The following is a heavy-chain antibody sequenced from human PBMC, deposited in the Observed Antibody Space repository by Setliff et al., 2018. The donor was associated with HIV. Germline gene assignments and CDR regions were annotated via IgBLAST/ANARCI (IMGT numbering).Heavy chain of an antibody. V-gene: IGHV1-46*01. CDR1: GYTFTSYY. J-gene: IGHJ6*03. CDR3: ARDGVRGYDSSGYLFSWVRRFHHDYYYYYMDV. Sequence: ASVKVSCKASGYTFTSYYMHWVRQDPGQGLEWMGIINPSGGSTSYAQKFQGRVTMTRDTSTSTVYMELSSLRSEDTAVYYCARDGVRGYDSSGYLFSWVRRFHHDYYYYYMDVWGKGTTVTVSS. D-gene: IGHD3-22*01. CDR2: INPSGGST.